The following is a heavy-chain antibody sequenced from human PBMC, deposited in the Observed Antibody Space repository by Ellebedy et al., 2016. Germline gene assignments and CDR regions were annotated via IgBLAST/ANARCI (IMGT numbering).Heavy chain of an antibody. V-gene: IGHV4-34*01. CDR2: INHSGST. J-gene: IGHJ4*02. Sequence: SETLSLTCAVYGGSFSGYYWSWVRQPPGKGLEWIGEINHSGSTNYNPSLKSRVTISVDTSKNQFSLKLSSVTAADTAVYYCARRGGGNGDYWGQGTLVTVSS. CDR1: GGSFSGYY. D-gene: IGHD4-23*01. CDR3: ARRGGGNGDY.